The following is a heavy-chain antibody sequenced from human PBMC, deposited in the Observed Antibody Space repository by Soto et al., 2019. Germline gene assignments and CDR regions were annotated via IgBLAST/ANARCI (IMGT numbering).Heavy chain of an antibody. CDR2: ISTYNGNT. J-gene: IGHJ4*02. Sequence: ASVKVSCKASGYTFTSSGISWVRQAPGQGPEWMGWISTYNGNTNCAQNLQGRVTMTTDTSTSTAYMELRGLGSDDTAVYYCARTVAGYFDYWGQGTLVTVSS. V-gene: IGHV1-18*01. CDR1: GYTFTSSG. D-gene: IGHD6-19*01. CDR3: ARTVAGYFDY.